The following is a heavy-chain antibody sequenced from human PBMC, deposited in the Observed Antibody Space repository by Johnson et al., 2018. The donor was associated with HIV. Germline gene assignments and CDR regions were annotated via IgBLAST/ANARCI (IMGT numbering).Heavy chain of an antibody. CDR3: AKTRMGGILDAFDL. J-gene: IGHJ3*01. Sequence: QVQLVESGGGLVKPGGSLRLSCAASGFTFSNYGMHWVRQAPGKGLEWVAVIWNDGSNKYYADSVKGRFTISRDNSKNTLDLQMNSLTIEDTAVFYCAKTRMGGILDAFDLWGQGTMVIVS. CDR2: IWNDGSNK. V-gene: IGHV3-30*02. CDR1: GFTFSNYG. D-gene: IGHD3-10*01.